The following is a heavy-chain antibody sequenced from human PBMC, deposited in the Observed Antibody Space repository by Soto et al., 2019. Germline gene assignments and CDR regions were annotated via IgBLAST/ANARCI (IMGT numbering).Heavy chain of an antibody. J-gene: IGHJ4*02. CDR3: ARYSGSYDDY. D-gene: IGHD1-26*01. Sequence: GGSLRLSCAASGFTFSSYSMNWVRQAPGKGLEWVSSISSSSSYIYYADPVKGRFTISRDNAKNSLYLQMNSLRAEDTAVYYCARYSGSYDDYWGQGTLVTVSS. V-gene: IGHV3-21*01. CDR2: ISSSSSYI. CDR1: GFTFSSYS.